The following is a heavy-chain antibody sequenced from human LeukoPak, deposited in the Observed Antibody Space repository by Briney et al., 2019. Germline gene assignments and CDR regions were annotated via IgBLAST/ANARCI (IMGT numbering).Heavy chain of an antibody. J-gene: IGHJ4*02. CDR2: ISSSSSYI. D-gene: IGHD5-12*01. V-gene: IGHV3-21*01. CDR3: ASSRAPYGGYDFDY. CDR1: GFTFNNYA. Sequence: PGGSLRLSCAASGFTFNNYAMTWVRQAPGQGLEWVSSISSSSSYIYYADSVKGRFTISRDNAKNSLYLQMNSLRAEDTAVYYCASSRAPYGGYDFDYWGQGTLVTVSS.